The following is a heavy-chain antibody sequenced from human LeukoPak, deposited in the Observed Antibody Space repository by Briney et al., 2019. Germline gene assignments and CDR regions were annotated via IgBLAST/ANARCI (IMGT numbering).Heavy chain of an antibody. D-gene: IGHD1-20*01. CDR3: AKAKITQGERDPFYS. J-gene: IGHJ4*02. V-gene: IGHV3-23*01. CDR2: IIGSGGST. Sequence: PGGSLRLSCAASGFTFSSYGMSWVRQAPGKGPAWTSAIIGSGGSTYYADSVKGRFTISRDNSKNTLFLQMNSLRAEDTAVYYCAKAKITQGERDPFYSGGQGNLVTVT. CDR1: GFTFSSYG.